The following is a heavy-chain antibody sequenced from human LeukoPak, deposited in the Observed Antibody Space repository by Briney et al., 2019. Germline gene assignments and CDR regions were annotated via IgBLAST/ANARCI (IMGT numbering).Heavy chain of an antibody. CDR1: GGTFSSYA. CDR2: IIPIFGTA. D-gene: IGHD3-22*01. Sequence: SVKVSCKASGGTFSSYAISWVRQAPGQGLEWMGGIIPIFGTANYAQKFQGRVTITADKSTSTAYMELSSLRSEDTAVYYCAREGPDYYDSSGSLNWFDPWGQGTLVTVSS. V-gene: IGHV1-69*06. J-gene: IGHJ5*02. CDR3: AREGPDYYDSSGSLNWFDP.